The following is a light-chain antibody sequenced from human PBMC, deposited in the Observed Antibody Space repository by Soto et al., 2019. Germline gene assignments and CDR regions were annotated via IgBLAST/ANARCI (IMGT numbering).Light chain of an antibody. J-gene: IGKJ4*01. CDR1: QTVPKNY. V-gene: IGKV3-20*01. CDR2: DAS. Sequence: EIVLTQSPGTLSLSPGERATLSCRASQTVPKNYLAWYQQKPGQAPRLLIHDASSRASGIPDRFSGSGSGTDFTLTISRLEPEDFAVYYCRQCSTSPLTFGGGTKVEIK. CDR3: RQCSTSPLT.